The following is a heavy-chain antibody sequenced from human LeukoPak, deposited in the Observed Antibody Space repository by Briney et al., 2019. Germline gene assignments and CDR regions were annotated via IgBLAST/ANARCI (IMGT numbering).Heavy chain of an antibody. D-gene: IGHD6-19*01. V-gene: IGHV4-34*01. CDR2: INHSGST. Sequence: SETLSLTCGVNGGSFSGYYWSWIRQPQGKGLEWIGEINHSGSTNYNPSLKSRVTISVDTSKNQFSLKLSSVTAADTAVYYCARQYSSGWYKGYFQYWGQGTLVTVSS. CDR1: GGSFSGYY. J-gene: IGHJ1*01. CDR3: ARQYSSGWYKGYFQY.